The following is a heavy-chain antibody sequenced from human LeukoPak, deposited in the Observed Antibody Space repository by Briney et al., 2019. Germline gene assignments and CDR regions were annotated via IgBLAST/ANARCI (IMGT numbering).Heavy chain of an antibody. V-gene: IGHV1-2*02. J-gene: IGHJ4*02. CDR1: GYTFTGYY. D-gene: IGHD6-19*01. CDR3: ARDAVDIAVAGTFDY. Sequence: ASVKVSCKASGYTFTGYYMHWVRQAPGQGLEWMGWINPNSGGTNYAQKFQGRVTMTRDTSINTAYMELSRLRSDDTAVYYCARDAVDIAVAGTFDYWGQGTLVTVSS. CDR2: INPNSGGT.